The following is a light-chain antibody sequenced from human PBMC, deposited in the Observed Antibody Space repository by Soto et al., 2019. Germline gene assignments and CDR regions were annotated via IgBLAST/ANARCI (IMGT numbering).Light chain of an antibody. CDR2: SYN. V-gene: IGLV1-44*01. Sequence: VLTQPPSTSGTPGQRVTISCSGSSSNIGSESVNWYQQLPGTAPKLLIYSYNQRPSGVPDRFSGSKSGTSASLAISGIQSEDQAHYLSAAWDASLNGYVFGLGTKVTV. J-gene: IGLJ1*01. CDR1: SSNIGSES. CDR3: AAWDASLNGYV.